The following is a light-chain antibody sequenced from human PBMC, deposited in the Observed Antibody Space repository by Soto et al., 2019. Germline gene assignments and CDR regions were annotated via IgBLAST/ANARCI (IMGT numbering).Light chain of an antibody. V-gene: IGLV2-14*01. Sequence: QSALTQPASVSGSPGQSITISCTGTSSDVGGYDYVSWYQQQPGKAPKLMIYNVRNRPSGVSNRFSGSKAGNTASLTISGLQAEDEAAYYCSSYTSSSTVVFGGGTKLTVL. J-gene: IGLJ2*01. CDR3: SSYTSSSTVV. CDR1: SSDVGGYDY. CDR2: NVR.